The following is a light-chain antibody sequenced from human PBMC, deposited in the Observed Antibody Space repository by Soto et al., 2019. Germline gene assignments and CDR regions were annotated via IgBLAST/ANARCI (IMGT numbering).Light chain of an antibody. V-gene: IGLV1-44*01. CDR3: AAWDDSLNGWV. Sequence: QLVLTQPPSASGTPGQRVTISCSGSSSNIGSNTVNWYQQLPGTARKLLIYSNNQRPSGVPDRFSGSKSGTSASLAISGLQSEDEADYYCAAWDDSLNGWVFGGGTKLTVL. J-gene: IGLJ3*02. CDR1: SSNIGSNT. CDR2: SNN.